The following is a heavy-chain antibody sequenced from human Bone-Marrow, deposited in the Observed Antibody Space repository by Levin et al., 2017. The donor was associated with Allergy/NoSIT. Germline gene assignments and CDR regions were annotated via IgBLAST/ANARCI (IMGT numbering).Heavy chain of an antibody. CDR2: ISSSSSYI. J-gene: IGHJ5*02. CDR3: ARRGSSWYADWFDP. D-gene: IGHD6-13*01. V-gene: IGHV3-21*01. Sequence: GGSLRLSCAASGFTFSSYSMNWVRQAPGKGLEWVSSISSSSSYIYYADSVKGRFTISRDNAKNSLYLQMNSLRAEDTAVYYCARRGSSWYADWFDPWGQGTLVTVSS. CDR1: GFTFSSYS.